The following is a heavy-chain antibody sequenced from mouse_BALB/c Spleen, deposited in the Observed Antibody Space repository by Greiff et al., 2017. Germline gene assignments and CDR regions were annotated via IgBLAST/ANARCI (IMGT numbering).Heavy chain of an antibody. J-gene: IGHJ2*01. Sequence: EVQLQQSGAELVKPGASVKLSCTASGFNIKDTYMHWVKQRPEQGLEWIGRIDPANGNTKYDPKFQGKATITADTSSNTAYLQLSSLTSEDTAVYYCARALYDGYSSYFDYWGQGTTLTVSS. CDR1: GFNIKDTY. V-gene: IGHV14-3*02. CDR3: ARALYDGYSSYFDY. D-gene: IGHD2-3*01. CDR2: IDPANGNT.